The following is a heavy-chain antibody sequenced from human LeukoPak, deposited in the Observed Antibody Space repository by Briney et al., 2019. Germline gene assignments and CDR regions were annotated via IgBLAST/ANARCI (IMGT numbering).Heavy chain of an antibody. V-gene: IGHV3-9*01. D-gene: IGHD2-8*01. CDR2: ISWNSGSI. CDR3: AKDRAYCTNGVCHYYYYYGMDV. Sequence: HPGGSLRLSCAASGFTFDDYAMHWVRQAAGKGLEWVSGISWNSGSIGYADSVKGRFTISRDNAKNSLYLQMNSLRAEDTALYYCAKDRAYCTNGVCHYYYYYGMDVWGQGTTVTVSS. CDR1: GFTFDDYA. J-gene: IGHJ6*02.